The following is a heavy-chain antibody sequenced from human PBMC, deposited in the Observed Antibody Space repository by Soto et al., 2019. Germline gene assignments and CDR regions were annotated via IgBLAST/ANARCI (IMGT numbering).Heavy chain of an antibody. V-gene: IGHV4-31*03. D-gene: IGHD2-15*01. J-gene: IGHJ6*02. CDR1: GGSISSGGYY. Sequence: PSETLSLTCTVSGGSISSGGYYWSWIRQHPGKGLEWIGYIYYSGSTYYNPSLKSRVTISVDTSKNQFSLKLSSVTAADTAVYYCASEYCSGGSCYYYGMDVWGQGTTVTVSS. CDR2: IYYSGST. CDR3: ASEYCSGGSCYYYGMDV.